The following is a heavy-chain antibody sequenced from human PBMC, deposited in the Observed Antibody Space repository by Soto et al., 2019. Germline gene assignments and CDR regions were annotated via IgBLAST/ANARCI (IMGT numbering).Heavy chain of an antibody. CDR1: GYAFTTYG. J-gene: IGHJ4*02. V-gene: IGHV1-18*03. CDR3: ARWRYGDY. CDR2: ISAHNGNT. D-gene: IGHD1-1*01. Sequence: QVHLVQSGAEVKKPGASVKVSCKGSGYAFTTYGITWVRQAPGQGLEWMGWISAHNGNTNYAQKLQCRVTVTRDATTSTAYMELMSLRSDDMAVYYCARWRYGDYWGQGALVTVSS.